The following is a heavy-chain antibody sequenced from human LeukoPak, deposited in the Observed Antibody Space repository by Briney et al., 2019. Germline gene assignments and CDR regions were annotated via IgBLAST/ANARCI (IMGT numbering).Heavy chain of an antibody. CDR3: ARTRGSYSLDY. CDR1: GFTFSSYW. Sequence: GGSLRLSCAASGFTFSSYWMTWVRQAPGKGLEWVANIKQDGSEKYYVDSVKGRFTISRDNAKNSLYLQMNSLRADDTAVYYCARTRGSYSLDYWGQGTLVTVSS. V-gene: IGHV3-7*01. CDR2: IKQDGSEK. D-gene: IGHD1-26*01. J-gene: IGHJ4*02.